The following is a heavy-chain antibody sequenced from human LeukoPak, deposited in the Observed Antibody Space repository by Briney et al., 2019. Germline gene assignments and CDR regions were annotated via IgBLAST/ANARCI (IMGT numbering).Heavy chain of an antibody. V-gene: IGHV3-23*01. Sequence: GALRLSCAASGFTFSSYAMSWVRQAPGKGLEWVSAISGSGGSTYYADSVKGRFTISRDNSKNTLYLQMNSLRAEDTAVYYCARDPGSMVRGAPRYNWFDPWGQGTLVTVSS. CDR2: ISGSGGST. J-gene: IGHJ5*02. D-gene: IGHD3-10*01. CDR3: ARDPGSMVRGAPRYNWFDP. CDR1: GFTFSSYA.